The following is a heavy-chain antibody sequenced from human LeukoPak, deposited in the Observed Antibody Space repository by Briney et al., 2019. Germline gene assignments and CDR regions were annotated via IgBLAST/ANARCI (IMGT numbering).Heavy chain of an antibody. CDR2: IAGRSDSI. J-gene: IGHJ6*02. D-gene: IGHD3-22*01. Sequence: QAGGSLRLSCGASRLTLSTYTMNWVRQAPGKGLEWVSHIAGRSDSIYYADSVKGRFTISRGNSKNTLYLQMNSLRAGDTAVYYCAKDPRNYYDSSGYYYAPYYYYGMDVWGQGTTVTVSS. CDR3: AKDPRNYYDSSGYYYAPYYYYGMDV. CDR1: RLTLSTYT. V-gene: IGHV3-48*01.